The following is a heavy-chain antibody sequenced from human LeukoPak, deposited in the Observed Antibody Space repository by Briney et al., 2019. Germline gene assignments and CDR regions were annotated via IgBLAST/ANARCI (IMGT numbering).Heavy chain of an antibody. CDR3: ARDLYTYFDFWSGTIGYYYGLDV. J-gene: IGHJ6*02. Sequence: SETLSLTCTVSGGSISSYYWSWIRQPPGKGLEWIGNIFYSGSTNYNPSLKSRVTISVDTSKNQFSLKLSSVTAADTAVYYCARDLYTYFDFWSGTIGYYYGLDVWGQGTTVTVSS. CDR2: IFYSGST. V-gene: IGHV4-59*01. CDR1: GGSISSYY. D-gene: IGHD3-3*01.